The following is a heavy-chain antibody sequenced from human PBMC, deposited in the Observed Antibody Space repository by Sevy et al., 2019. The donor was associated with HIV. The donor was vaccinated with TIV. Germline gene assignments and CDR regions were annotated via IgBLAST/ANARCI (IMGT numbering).Heavy chain of an antibody. CDR1: GFTFNTYS. CDR3: AGARGYSSLYGLDV. J-gene: IGHJ6*02. CDR2: ISSSGSTI. D-gene: IGHD5-18*01. Sequence: GGSLRLSCAASGFTFNTYSVNWVRQAPGKGLEWVSYISSSGSTIYYADSVKGRFTISRDNAKNSLYLQMNSLRDEDTAVYFCAGARGYSSLYGLDVWGQGTTVTVSS. V-gene: IGHV3-48*02.